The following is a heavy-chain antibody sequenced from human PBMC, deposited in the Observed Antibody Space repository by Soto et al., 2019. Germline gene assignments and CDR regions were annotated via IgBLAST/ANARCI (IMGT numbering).Heavy chain of an antibody. CDR1: GGTFSSYA. CDR3: ARADPSVVVAATWWFDP. J-gene: IGHJ5*02. Sequence: ASVKVSCKASGGTFSSYAISWVRQAPGQGLEWMGGIIPIFGTANYAQKFQGRVTITADESTSTAYMELSSLRSEDTAVYYCARADPSVVVAATWWFDPWGQGTLVTVSS. CDR2: IIPIFGTA. V-gene: IGHV1-69*13. D-gene: IGHD2-15*01.